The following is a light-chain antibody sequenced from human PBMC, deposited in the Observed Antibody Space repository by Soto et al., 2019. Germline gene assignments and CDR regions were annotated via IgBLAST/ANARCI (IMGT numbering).Light chain of an antibody. CDR3: QQYNDYSWT. J-gene: IGKJ1*01. V-gene: IGKV1-5*03. CDR1: QGISAW. CDR2: KAS. Sequence: DIQMTQSPSTLSASVGDRVSINCRPSQGISAWLAWYQQKPGKAPRLRIYKASTLEIGVPSRFSGSGSGTEFTLTISSLQPDDVATYYCQQYNDYSWTFGQGTKVEIK.